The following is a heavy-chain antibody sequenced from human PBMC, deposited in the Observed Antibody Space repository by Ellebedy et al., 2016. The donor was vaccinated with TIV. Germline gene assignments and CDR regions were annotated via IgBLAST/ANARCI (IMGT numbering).Heavy chain of an antibody. CDR3: ASVTFSSLSPFDY. Sequence: AASVKVSCKTSGYTFTDYHIHWVRQALGQGLEWMGWIYPSRGDTQYAQKFQGRVTMTRDTSITTAYMELNRLTSDDTAVYYCASVTFSSLSPFDYWGQGTLVTVTS. V-gene: IGHV1-2*02. J-gene: IGHJ4*02. CDR1: GYTFTDYH. CDR2: IYPSRGDT. D-gene: IGHD2-2*01.